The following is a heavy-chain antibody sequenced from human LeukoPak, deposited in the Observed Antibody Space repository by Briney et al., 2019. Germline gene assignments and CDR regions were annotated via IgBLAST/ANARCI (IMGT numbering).Heavy chain of an antibody. CDR2: ISGSGGST. CDR3: AKDQAGHYYDSSGYFS. Sequence: GGSLRLSCAASGFTFSSYAMSWVRQAPGKGLEWVSAISGSGGSTYYADSVKGRFTISRDNSKNTLYLQMNSLRAEDTAVYYCAKDQAGHYYDSSGYFSWGQGTLVTVSS. V-gene: IGHV3-23*01. CDR1: GFTFSSYA. J-gene: IGHJ5*02. D-gene: IGHD3-22*01.